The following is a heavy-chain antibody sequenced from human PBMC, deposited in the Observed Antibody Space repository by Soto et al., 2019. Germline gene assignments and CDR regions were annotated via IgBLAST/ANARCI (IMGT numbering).Heavy chain of an antibody. Sequence: EVRLVDSGGGLVQPGGSLRLSCAASGFTFSDYWMSWVRQAPGRGLEWVANIKEDGSVQYYVDSVKGRFTISRDNAKNSLFLHMSSLRVEDTAVYYWALAGYNNTWGSCWGPGTLVTVSS. J-gene: IGHJ4*02. CDR3: ALAGYNNTWGSC. CDR1: GFTFSDYW. D-gene: IGHD1-20*01. V-gene: IGHV3-7*03. CDR2: IKEDGSVQ.